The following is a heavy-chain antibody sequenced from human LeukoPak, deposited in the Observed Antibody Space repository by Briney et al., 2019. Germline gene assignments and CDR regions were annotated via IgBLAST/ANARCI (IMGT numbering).Heavy chain of an antibody. CDR2: INHSGST. CDR3: VRDHEDIVVVPAAIWVGNYYYYYMDV. D-gene: IGHD2-2*01. CDR1: GGSFSGYY. Sequence: SETLSVTCAVYGGSFSGYYWSWIRQPPGKGLEWIGEINHSGSTNYNPSLKSRVTISVDTSKNQFSLKLSSVTAADTAVYYCVRDHEDIVVVPAAIWVGNYYYYYMDVWGKGTTVTVSS. V-gene: IGHV4-34*01. J-gene: IGHJ6*03.